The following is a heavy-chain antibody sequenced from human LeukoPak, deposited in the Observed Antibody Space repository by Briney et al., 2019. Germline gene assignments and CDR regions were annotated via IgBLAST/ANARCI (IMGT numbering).Heavy chain of an antibody. CDR3: ARWASIQATYFFDY. J-gene: IGHJ4*02. CDR1: GFTFNSYG. D-gene: IGHD2-21*01. CDR2: IWYDGSYK. Sequence: GGSLRLSCAASGFTFNSYGMHWVRQAPGKGLEWVAVIWYDGSYKYYADSVKGRFTISKDNSKNTPELQMSSLRADDTAVYYCARWASIQATYFFDYWGQGTLVTVSS. V-gene: IGHV3-33*01.